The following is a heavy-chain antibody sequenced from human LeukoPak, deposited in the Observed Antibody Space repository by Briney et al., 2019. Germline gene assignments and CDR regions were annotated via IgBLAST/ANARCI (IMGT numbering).Heavy chain of an antibody. CDR1: GFTFISYD. V-gene: IGHV3-30*02. J-gene: IGHJ4*02. Sequence: GGSLRLSCAASGFTFISYDMHWVRQAPGKGLEWVAFIRYDGSNKYYADSVKGRFTISRDNSKNTLYLQMNSLRAEDTAVYYCAKPSGGYSYGSFDYWGQGALVTVSS. CDR2: IRYDGSNK. CDR3: AKPSGGYSYGSFDY. D-gene: IGHD5-18*01.